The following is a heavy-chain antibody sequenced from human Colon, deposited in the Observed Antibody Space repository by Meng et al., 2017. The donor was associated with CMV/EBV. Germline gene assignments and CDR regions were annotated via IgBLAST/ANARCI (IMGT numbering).Heavy chain of an antibody. CDR3: ASTDGAWFDP. CDR1: GFPLSRFW. V-gene: IGHV3-74*01. Sequence: LSCEASGFPLSRFWMHWVRHAPGKGLVWVSRINSDGSSISYAASVKGRFTISRDNGKNTAYLEMNSLRAEDSGVYYCASTDGAWFDPWGQGTLVTVSS. D-gene: IGHD1-26*01. J-gene: IGHJ5*02. CDR2: INSDGSSI.